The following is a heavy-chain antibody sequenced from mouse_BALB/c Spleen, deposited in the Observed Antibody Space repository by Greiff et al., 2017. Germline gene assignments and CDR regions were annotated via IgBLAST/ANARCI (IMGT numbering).Heavy chain of an antibody. CDR3: ARQYGYDAYYFDY. CDR2: ISSGGGST. Sequence: EVQGVESGGGLVKPGGSLKLSCAASGFAFSSYDMSWVRQTPEKRLEWVAYISSGGGSTYYPDTVKGRFTISRDNAKNTLYLQMSSLKSEDTAMYYCARQYGYDAYYFDYWGQGTTLTVSS. D-gene: IGHD2-2*01. V-gene: IGHV5-12-1*01. CDR1: GFAFSSYD. J-gene: IGHJ2*01.